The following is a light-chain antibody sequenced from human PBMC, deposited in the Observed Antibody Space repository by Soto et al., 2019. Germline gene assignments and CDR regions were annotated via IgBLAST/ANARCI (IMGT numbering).Light chain of an antibody. Sequence: DIVLTQSPDSLAVSLGARASVNCKSSQSVLDTSSNKSYLAWYQHTPGQPPKLLIYWASNRESGVPDRFSGAGSGTDFTLTISSLQAEDVAVYYCQQYYSSLYTFGQGTKLEIK. CDR2: WAS. V-gene: IGKV4-1*01. CDR1: QSVLDTSSNKSY. CDR3: QQYYSSLYT. J-gene: IGKJ2*01.